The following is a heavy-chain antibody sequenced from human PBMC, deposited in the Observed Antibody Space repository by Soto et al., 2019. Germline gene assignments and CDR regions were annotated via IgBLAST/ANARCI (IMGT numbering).Heavy chain of an antibody. D-gene: IGHD3-10*01. CDR3: ARATSGPSWFAEFMEF. J-gene: IGHJ4*02. V-gene: IGHV4-30-4*01. CDR2: IYYSGST. CDR1: GGSISSGDYY. Sequence: PSETLSLTCTVSGGSISSGDYYWSWIRQPPGKGLEWIGYIYYSGSTYYNPSLKSRVTISVDTSKNQFSLKLSSVTAADTAVYYCARATSGPSWFAEFMEFWGQGTLVTLSS.